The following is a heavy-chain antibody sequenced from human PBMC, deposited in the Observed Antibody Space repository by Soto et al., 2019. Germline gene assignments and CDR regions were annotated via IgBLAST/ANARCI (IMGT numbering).Heavy chain of an antibody. J-gene: IGHJ4*02. D-gene: IGHD3-16*02. CDR3: ASYVWGSYRSIDY. V-gene: IGHV4-31*03. CDR1: GGSISSGGWY. CDR2: IYYSGST. Sequence: KTSETLSLTCTVSGGSISSGGWYWSWIRQHPGKGLEWIGYIYYSGSTYYNPSLQSRVTISVDTSKNQFSLKLSSVTAADTAVYYCASYVWGSYRSIDYWGQGTLVTVSS.